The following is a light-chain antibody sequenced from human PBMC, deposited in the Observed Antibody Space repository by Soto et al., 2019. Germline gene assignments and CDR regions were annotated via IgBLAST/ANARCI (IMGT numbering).Light chain of an antibody. CDR3: QQFDQLPRT. CDR2: DAS. J-gene: IGKJ2*01. Sequence: DIQMTQSPSSLSTSVGDSVAITCQASQDIRNNLNWYQQKQGKAPKPLIYDASNLETGVPSRFSGSGSGTDLTLTISSLQPEDVATYFCQQFDQLPRTFGQGPKVDIK. V-gene: IGKV1-33*01. CDR1: QDIRNN.